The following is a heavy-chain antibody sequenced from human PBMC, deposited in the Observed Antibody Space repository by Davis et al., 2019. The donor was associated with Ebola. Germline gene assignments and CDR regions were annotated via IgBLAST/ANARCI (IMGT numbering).Heavy chain of an antibody. CDR1: GFTVSNNY. CDR2: IYDNDNT. D-gene: IGHD6-25*01. CDR3: ARGVTIAASGTGYAFDM. V-gene: IGHV3-66*01. Sequence: GESLKISCAASGFTVSNNYMTWVRQAPGKGLEWVSVIYDNDNTYYADSVKGRFIVSRDNSKNMLYVQMHSLRVEDTAVYFCARGVTIAASGTGYAFDMWGQGTMVTV. J-gene: IGHJ3*02.